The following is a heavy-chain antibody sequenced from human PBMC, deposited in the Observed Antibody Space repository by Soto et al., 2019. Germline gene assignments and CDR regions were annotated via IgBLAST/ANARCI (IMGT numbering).Heavy chain of an antibody. CDR3: AMVDVYVTPSPQDV. Sequence: QVQLVQSRAEVKNPGASVKVSCKASGYSFTRYGIAWALQAPGQGLEWMGWINTYNGNTNYAQNLQGRVTLTTDTSTRTAYMELTSLRANDTAIYYCAMVDVYVTPSPQDVWGQGTTFIVSS. CDR1: GYSFTRYG. J-gene: IGHJ6*02. CDR2: INTYNGNT. V-gene: IGHV1-18*01. D-gene: IGHD3-16*01.